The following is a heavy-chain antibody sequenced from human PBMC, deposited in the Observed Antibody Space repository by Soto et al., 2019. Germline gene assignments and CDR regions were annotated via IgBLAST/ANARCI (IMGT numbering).Heavy chain of an antibody. D-gene: IGHD3-10*01. Sequence: SETLSLTCPVSGGSISSYYWSWIRQPPGKGLEWIGYIYYSGSTNYNPSLKSRVTISVDTSKNQFSLKLSSVTAADTAVYYCARDYGSGSNWFDPWGQGTLVTVSS. J-gene: IGHJ5*02. V-gene: IGHV4-59*01. CDR2: IYYSGST. CDR3: ARDYGSGSNWFDP. CDR1: GGSISSYY.